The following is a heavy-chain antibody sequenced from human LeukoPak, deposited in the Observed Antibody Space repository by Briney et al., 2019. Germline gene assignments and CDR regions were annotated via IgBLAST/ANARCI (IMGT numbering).Heavy chain of an antibody. CDR2: IYYSGST. CDR1: GGSISSSSYY. Sequence: KSSETLSLTCTVSGGSISSSSYYWSWIRQPPGKGLEWIGYIYYSGSTNYNPSLKSRVTISVDTSKNQFSLKLSSVTAADTAVYYCARHGTYYYDSSGLGAFDIWGQGTMVTVSS. J-gene: IGHJ3*02. CDR3: ARHGTYYYDSSGLGAFDI. D-gene: IGHD3-22*01. V-gene: IGHV4-61*05.